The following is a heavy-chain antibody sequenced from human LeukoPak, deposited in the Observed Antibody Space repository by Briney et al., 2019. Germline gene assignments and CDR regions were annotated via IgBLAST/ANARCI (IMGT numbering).Heavy chain of an antibody. J-gene: IGHJ1*01. CDR1: GYTFTSYY. CDR3: ASPGADYGVPKTPEYFQH. Sequence: ASVKVSCTASGYTFTSYYMHWVRQAPGQGLEWMGIINPSGGSTFYAQKFQGRVTMTRDMSTSTVYMELSSLRSEDTAVYYCASPGADYGVPKTPEYFQHWGQGTLVTVSS. CDR2: INPSGGST. D-gene: IGHD4/OR15-4a*01. V-gene: IGHV1-46*01.